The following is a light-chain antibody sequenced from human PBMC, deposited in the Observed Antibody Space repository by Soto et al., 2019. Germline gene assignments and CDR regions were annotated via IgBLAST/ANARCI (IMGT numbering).Light chain of an antibody. CDR2: GAS. V-gene: IGKV3-20*01. CDR3: QHYGSLVLT. Sequence: EIVLTQSPGTLSLSPGERATLSCRASPSVSSSYLAWYQHKPGQAPRHLIYGASSRATGIPDRFSGSGSGTDFTLNLRKMEPEDFAVYYCQHYGSLVLTFGGGTKVEIK. J-gene: IGKJ4*01. CDR1: PSVSSSY.